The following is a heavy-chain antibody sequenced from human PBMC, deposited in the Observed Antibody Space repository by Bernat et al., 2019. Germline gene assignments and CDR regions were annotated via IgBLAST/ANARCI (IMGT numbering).Heavy chain of an antibody. CDR1: GGSISSYY. Sequence: QVQLQESGPGLVKPSETLSLTCTVSGGSISSYYWSWIRQPPGKGLEWIGYIYYSGSTNYNPSLKSRVTITVDTSKNQFSLKLSSVTAADTAVYYCARSDIVVVPAWDKTPPRPYYYGMDVWGQGTTVTVSS. J-gene: IGHJ6*02. V-gene: IGHV4-59*01. CDR2: IYYSGST. CDR3: ARSDIVVVPAWDKTPPRPYYYGMDV. D-gene: IGHD2-2*01.